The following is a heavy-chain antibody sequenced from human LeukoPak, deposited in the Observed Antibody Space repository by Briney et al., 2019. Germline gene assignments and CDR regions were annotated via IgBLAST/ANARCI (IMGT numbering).Heavy chain of an antibody. CDR2: IWYDGSNK. Sequence: GGSLRLSCAASGFTFSSYGMHWVRQAPGKGLEWVAVIWYDGSNKYYADSVKGRFTISRDNSKNTLYLQMNSLRAEDTAVYYCAREDDYGDYVILDYWGQGTLVTVSS. CDR1: GFTFSSYG. D-gene: IGHD4-17*01. J-gene: IGHJ4*02. CDR3: AREDDYGDYVILDY. V-gene: IGHV3-33*01.